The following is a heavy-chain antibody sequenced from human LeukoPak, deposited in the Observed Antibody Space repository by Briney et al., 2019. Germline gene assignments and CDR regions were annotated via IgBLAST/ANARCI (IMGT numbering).Heavy chain of an antibody. CDR2: ISSSSSYI. J-gene: IGHJ6*02. CDR1: GGSFSGYY. D-gene: IGHD6-19*01. Sequence: ETLSLTCAVYGGSFSGYYWSWVRQAPGKGLEWVSSISSSSSYIYYADSVKGRFTISRDNAKNSLYLQMNSLRAEDTAVYYCARGRSSGWYYYYGMDVWGQGTTVTVSS. CDR3: ARGRSSGWYYYYGMDV. V-gene: IGHV3-21*01.